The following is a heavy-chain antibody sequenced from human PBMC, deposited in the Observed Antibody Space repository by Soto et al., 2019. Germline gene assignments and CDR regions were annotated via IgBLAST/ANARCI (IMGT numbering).Heavy chain of an antibody. D-gene: IGHD3-3*01. Sequence: PSETLSLTCAVYGGSVNGYYCNWIRQPLGKGLEWIGEINHTGGTHYNPSLKSRVTMSVDTSKNQFSLRLSSVTAADTAIYYCATRITVFGLLIPPFDPWGQGTQVTVSS. CDR1: GGSVNGYY. CDR2: INHTGGT. CDR3: ATRITVFGLLIPPFDP. J-gene: IGHJ5*02. V-gene: IGHV4-34*01.